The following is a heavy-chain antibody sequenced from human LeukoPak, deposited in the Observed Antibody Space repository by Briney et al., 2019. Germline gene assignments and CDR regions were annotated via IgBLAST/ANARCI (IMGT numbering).Heavy chain of an antibody. V-gene: IGHV3-20*01. D-gene: IGHD3-22*01. CDR2: INWNGGST. CDR3: ARQDSSGSPGVQFDY. CDR1: GFTFDDYG. Sequence: GGSLRLSCAASGFTFDDYGMSWVRQAPGKGLDWVSGINWNGGSTGYADSVKGRFTISRDNAKNSLYLQMNSLRDEDTALYHCARQDSSGSPGVQFDYWGQGTLVTVSS. J-gene: IGHJ4*02.